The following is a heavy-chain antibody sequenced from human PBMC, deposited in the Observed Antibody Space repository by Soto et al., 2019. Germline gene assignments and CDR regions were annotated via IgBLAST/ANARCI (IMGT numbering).Heavy chain of an antibody. CDR1: VFTLSDPW. CDR3: GGGSGWLFDY. CDR2: MKLHGSDK. D-gene: IGHD6-19*01. J-gene: IGHJ4*02. V-gene: IGHV3-7*04. Sequence: PGWSLRLSCAFSVFTLSDPWMRWVRQVPGKGLEWVANMKLHGSDKNYADSVKGRFTISTDNAKNSLFLQMNSLRFDDTAVYYCGGGSGWLFDYWGQGTPVTVSS.